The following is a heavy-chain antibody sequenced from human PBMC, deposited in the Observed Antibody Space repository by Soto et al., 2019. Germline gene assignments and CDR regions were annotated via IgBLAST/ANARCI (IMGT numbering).Heavy chain of an antibody. CDR2: ISSGGQTI. CDR3: ARERPSSDFWSGYSYGMDV. J-gene: IGHJ6*02. D-gene: IGHD3-3*01. V-gene: IGHV3-48*03. CDR1: GFSLSSYE. Sequence: GGSLRLSCAASGFSLSSYEMNWVRQAPGKGLEWVSYISSGGQTIYYADSVKGRFTISRDSAKNALYLQMNSLRAEDTGVYYCARERPSSDFWSGYSYGMDVWGQGTTVTVSS.